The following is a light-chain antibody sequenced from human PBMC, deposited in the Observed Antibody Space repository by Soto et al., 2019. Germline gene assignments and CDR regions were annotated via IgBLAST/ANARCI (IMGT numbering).Light chain of an antibody. Sequence: EVVMTQSPATLSVSPGKRATVSCRTSESVSSNLAWYQQMPGQAPRLVIYGASTRATGIPARFSGGGSGTEFTLTIRSLQSEDFAVYYCQQYNSWPPITCGQGTRREIK. V-gene: IGKV3-15*01. CDR3: QQYNSWPPIT. J-gene: IGKJ5*01. CDR2: GAS. CDR1: ESVSSN.